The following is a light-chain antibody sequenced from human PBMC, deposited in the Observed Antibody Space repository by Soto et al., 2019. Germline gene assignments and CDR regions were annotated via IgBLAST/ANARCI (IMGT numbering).Light chain of an antibody. CDR3: QQDNSHSGE. Sequence: DIHVTYSPATLSLYILYIDTITFRASQSISSWLAWYQQKPGKAPKLLIYDASSLESGVPSRFSGSGSGTEFTLTISSLQPDDFATYYCQQDNSHSGEFGLVSKVEIK. CDR1: QSISSW. CDR2: DAS. J-gene: IGKJ1*01. V-gene: IGKV1-5*01.